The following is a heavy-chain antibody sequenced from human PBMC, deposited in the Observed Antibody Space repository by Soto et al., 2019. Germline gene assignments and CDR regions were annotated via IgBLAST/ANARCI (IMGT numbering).Heavy chain of an antibody. D-gene: IGHD4-17*01. Sequence: EVQLVESGGGLVQPGGSLKLSCAVSGFTFSGSAMHWVRQASGKGLEWVGRIRSKSNSYATAYAASVKGRFTISRDDSKNTAYRQRNSLKTEDTAVYYCTRGYGEYVRAYGGQGTLVTVSS. CDR1: GFTFSGSA. J-gene: IGHJ4*02. CDR3: TRGYGEYVRAY. V-gene: IGHV3-73*01. CDR2: IRSKSNSYAT.